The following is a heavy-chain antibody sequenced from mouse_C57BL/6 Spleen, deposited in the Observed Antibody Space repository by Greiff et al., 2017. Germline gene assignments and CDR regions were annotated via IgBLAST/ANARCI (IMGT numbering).Heavy chain of an antibody. CDR2: ISYDGSN. J-gene: IGHJ1*03. CDR3: ARDKTGTSYWYFDV. D-gene: IGHD4-1*01. V-gene: IGHV3-6*01. Sequence: EVQLPESGPGLVKPSQSLSITCSVTGYSITSGSYWNWIRQFPGNKLEWMGYISYDGSNNYNPSLKNRISITRDTSKNQFFLKLNSVTTEDTATYYCARDKTGTSYWYFDVWGTGTTVTVSS. CDR1: GYSITSGSY.